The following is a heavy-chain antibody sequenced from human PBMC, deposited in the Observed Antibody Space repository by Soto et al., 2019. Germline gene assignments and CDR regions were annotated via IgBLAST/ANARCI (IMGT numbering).Heavy chain of an antibody. D-gene: IGHD1-7*01. CDR1: GGSISSYY. V-gene: IGHV4-59*12. J-gene: IGHJ4*02. CDR3: ARGGITGTYFMFFDY. CDR2: IYYSGST. Sequence: TLSLTCTVSGGSISSYYWSWIRQPPGKGLEWIGYIYYSGSTNYNPSLKSRVTISVDTSKNQFSLKLSSVTAADTAVYYCARGGITGTYFMFFDYWGQGTLVTVS.